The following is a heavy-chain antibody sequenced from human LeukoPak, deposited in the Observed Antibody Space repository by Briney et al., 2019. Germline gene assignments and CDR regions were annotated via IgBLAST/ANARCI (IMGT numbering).Heavy chain of an antibody. CDR1: GGSISSYY. CDR2: IYYSGRT. CDR3: ARGKYYYDSSGYNDAFDI. D-gene: IGHD3-22*01. Sequence: SETLSLNCTVSGGSISSYYWSWIRQPPGKGLGWVGYIYYSGRTNYNPSLKSRVTISVDTSKNQSSLKLSSVTAADTAVYYCARGKYYYDSSGYNDAFDIWGQGTMVTVSS. J-gene: IGHJ3*02. V-gene: IGHV4-59*01.